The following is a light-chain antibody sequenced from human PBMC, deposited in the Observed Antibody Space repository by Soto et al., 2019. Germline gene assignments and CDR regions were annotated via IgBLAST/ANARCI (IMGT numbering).Light chain of an antibody. Sequence: EIVLTQSPGTLSLSPGERATLSCRASQSVSSSYLAWYQQKPGQAPRLLIYGASSRATGIPDRFSGSGSGTDFTITISRLEPEDFAVYYCQQYGSSPPLTFGGGTEVEIK. CDR3: QQYGSSPPLT. CDR1: QSVSSSY. J-gene: IGKJ4*01. CDR2: GAS. V-gene: IGKV3-20*01.